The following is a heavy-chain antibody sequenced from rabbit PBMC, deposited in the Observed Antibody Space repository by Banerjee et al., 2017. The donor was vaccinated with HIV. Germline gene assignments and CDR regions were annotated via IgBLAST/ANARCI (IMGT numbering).Heavy chain of an antibody. CDR3: ARDLDGSSGL. V-gene: IGHV1S45*01. CDR1: GFSFSSNT. CDR2: IYNGDGST. D-gene: IGHD1-1*01. Sequence: QEQLEESGGDLVKPEGSLTLTCTASGFSFSSNTMWWVRQAPGKGLEWIACIYNGDGSTYYASWARGRFTISKTSSTTVTLQMTSLTAADTATYFCARDLDGSSGLWGPGTLVTVS. J-gene: IGHJ4*01.